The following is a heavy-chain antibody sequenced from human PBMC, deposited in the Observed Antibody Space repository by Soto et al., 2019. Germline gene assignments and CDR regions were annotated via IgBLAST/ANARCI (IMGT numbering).Heavy chain of an antibody. Sequence: SETLSLTCTVSGGTISSSSYYWGWIRQPPGKGLEWIGSIYYSGSTYYNPSLKSRVTISVDTSKNQFSLKLSSVTAADTAVYYCARRVTMVRGVTYYYYYGMDVWGQGTTVTVSS. CDR2: IYYSGST. CDR3: ARRVTMVRGVTYYYYYGMDV. V-gene: IGHV4-39*01. J-gene: IGHJ6*02. CDR1: GGTISSSSYY. D-gene: IGHD3-10*01.